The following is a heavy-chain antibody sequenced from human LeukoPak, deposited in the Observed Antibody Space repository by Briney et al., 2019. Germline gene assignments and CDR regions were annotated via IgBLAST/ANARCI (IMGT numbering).Heavy chain of an antibody. Sequence: PSETLSLTCTVSGGSISSYYWSWIRQPPGKGLEWIGYIYYSGSTNYNPSLKSRVTMSVDTSKNQFSLKLSSVTAADTAVYYCARQVTTADVDYWGQGTLVTVSS. V-gene: IGHV4-59*08. CDR2: IYYSGST. J-gene: IGHJ4*02. D-gene: IGHD1-1*01. CDR1: GGSISSYY. CDR3: ARQVTTADVDY.